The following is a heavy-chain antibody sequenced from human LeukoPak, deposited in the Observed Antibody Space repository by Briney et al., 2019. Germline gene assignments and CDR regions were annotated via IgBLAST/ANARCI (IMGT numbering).Heavy chain of an antibody. CDR3: ARGPYSSSWETLFDY. J-gene: IGHJ4*02. CDR1: GGSISSYY. V-gene: IGHV4-4*07. Sequence: SETLSLTCTVSGGSISSYYWSWIRQPAGKGLEWIGRIYTSGSTNYNPSLKSRVTMSVDTSNNQFSLKLSSVTAADTAVYYCARGPYSSSWETLFDYWGQGTLVTVSS. D-gene: IGHD6-13*01. CDR2: IYTSGST.